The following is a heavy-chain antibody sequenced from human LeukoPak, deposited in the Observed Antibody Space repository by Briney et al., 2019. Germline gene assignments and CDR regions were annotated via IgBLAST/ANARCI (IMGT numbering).Heavy chain of an antibody. Sequence: SETLSLTCAVYGGSFSGYYWSWIRQPPGKGLEWIGEINYSGSTNYNPSLKSRVTISVDTSKKQLSLKLSAVTAADTAVYYCARAPGGYGSGSRGAFDIWGQGTRVTVSS. J-gene: IGHJ3*02. CDR3: ARAPGGYGSGSRGAFDI. D-gene: IGHD3-10*01. V-gene: IGHV4-34*01. CDR1: GGSFSGYY. CDR2: INYSGST.